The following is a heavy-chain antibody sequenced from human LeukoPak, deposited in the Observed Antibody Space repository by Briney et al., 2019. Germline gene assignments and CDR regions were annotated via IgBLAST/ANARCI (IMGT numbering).Heavy chain of an antibody. CDR2: ISAYNGNT. J-gene: IGHJ4*02. CDR3: ARGRPGSGTLYYFDY. CDR1: GYTFTSYA. D-gene: IGHD3-10*01. V-gene: IGHV1-18*01. Sequence: ASVKVSCKTSGYTFTSYAMNWVRQAPGQGLEWMGWISAYNGNTNYAQKLQGRVTMTTDTSTSTAYMELRSLRSDDTAVYYCARGRPGSGTLYYFDYWGQGTLVTVSS.